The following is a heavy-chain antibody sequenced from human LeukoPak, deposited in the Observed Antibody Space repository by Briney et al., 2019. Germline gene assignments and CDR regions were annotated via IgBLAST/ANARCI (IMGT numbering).Heavy chain of an antibody. Sequence: SETLSLTCTVSGDSISNYYWSWIRQPAGKGLEWIGRIYSSGSTNYNPSLKSRVTMSVDTSKNQFSLKLSSVTAADTAVYYCARVSLVRGAPDYYFDYWGQGTLVTVSS. CDR3: ARVSLVRGAPDYYFDY. CDR1: GDSISNYY. D-gene: IGHD3-10*01. V-gene: IGHV4-4*07. CDR2: IYSSGST. J-gene: IGHJ4*02.